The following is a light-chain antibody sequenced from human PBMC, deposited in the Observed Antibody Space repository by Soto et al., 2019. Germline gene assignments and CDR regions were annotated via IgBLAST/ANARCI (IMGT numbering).Light chain of an antibody. CDR2: KAS. Sequence: DIQMTQSPSTLSASVGDRVTITCGASQSISSWLAWYQQKPGKAPKLLIYKASSLESGVPSRLRGSGYGTELTITISSLQTDDFETYYCQQYNSYPITFGHGTRLEIK. J-gene: IGKJ5*01. CDR3: QQYNSYPIT. CDR1: QSISSW. V-gene: IGKV1-5*03.